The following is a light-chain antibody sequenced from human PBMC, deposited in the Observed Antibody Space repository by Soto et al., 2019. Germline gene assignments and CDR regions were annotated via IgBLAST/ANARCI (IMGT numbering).Light chain of an antibody. J-gene: IGKJ1*01. CDR3: QQRSNWLWT. Sequence: EIVMTQSPATLSVSPGERATLSCWASQSVSNRYLAWYQQKPGQAPRLLIYDASNRATGIPARFSGSGSGTDFTLTISSLEPEDFAVYYCQQRSNWLWTFGQGTKVDIK. CDR2: DAS. V-gene: IGKV3-11*01. CDR1: QSVSNRY.